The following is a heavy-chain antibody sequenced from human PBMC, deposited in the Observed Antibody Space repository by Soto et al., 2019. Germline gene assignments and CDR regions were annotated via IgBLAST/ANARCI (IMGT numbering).Heavy chain of an antibody. D-gene: IGHD6-13*01. CDR1: GYIFTNYY. CDR3: ARDLAAAAY. J-gene: IGHJ4*02. V-gene: IGHV1-46*04. CDR2: INPLPTSGST. Sequence: QVQLVQSGAEVKKPGASVKVSCKASGYIFTNYYIHWVRQAPGQGLEWMAIINPLPTSGSTNYAQKLQGRVTVTRDTSTSTVYLELSSLRSDDTAVYSCARDLAAAAYWGQGTLVTVSS.